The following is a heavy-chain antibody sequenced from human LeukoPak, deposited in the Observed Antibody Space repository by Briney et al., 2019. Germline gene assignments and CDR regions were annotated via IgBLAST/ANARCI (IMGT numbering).Heavy chain of an antibody. CDR2: ISSSSSTI. V-gene: IGHV3-48*04. J-gene: IGHJ6*03. CDR3: AKAGEDPRYMDV. CDR1: GFTFSSYS. Sequence: GGSLRLSCAASGFTFSSYSMNWVRQAPGKGLEWVSYISSSSSTIYYADSVKGRFTISRDNAKNSLSLQMNSLRAEDATIYYCAKAGEDPRYMDVWGKGTTVTVSS.